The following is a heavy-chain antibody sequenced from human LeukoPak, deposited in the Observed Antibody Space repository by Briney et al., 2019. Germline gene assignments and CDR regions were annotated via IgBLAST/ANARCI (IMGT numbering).Heavy chain of an antibody. Sequence: GGSLRLSCAASGLTFSSYGMHWVRQAPGKGLEWVAVIWYDGSNKYYADSVKGRFTISRDNSKNTLYLQMNSLRAEDTAVYYCAKVGATSYYYYYMDVWGKGTTVTVSS. CDR1: GLTFSSYG. J-gene: IGHJ6*03. D-gene: IGHD1-26*01. V-gene: IGHV3-33*06. CDR3: AKVGATSYYYYYMDV. CDR2: IWYDGSNK.